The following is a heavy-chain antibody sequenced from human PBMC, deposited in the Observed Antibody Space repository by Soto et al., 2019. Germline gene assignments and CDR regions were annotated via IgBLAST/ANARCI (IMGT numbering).Heavy chain of an antibody. V-gene: IGHV1-58*02. J-gene: IGHJ5*02. D-gene: IGHD3-16*02. CDR1: GFTFTSSA. CDR2: IVVGSGNT. CDR3: ARDVGTGSYPKYNWFDP. Sequence: ASVKVSCXASGFTFTSSAMQWVRQARGQRLEWIGWIVVGSGNTNYAQKFQDRVTITRALSTSTASMELSSLRSDDTAVYYCARDVGTGSYPKYNWFDPWGQGTLVTVSS.